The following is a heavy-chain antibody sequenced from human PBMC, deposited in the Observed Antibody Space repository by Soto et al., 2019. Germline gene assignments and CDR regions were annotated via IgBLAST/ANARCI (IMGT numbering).Heavy chain of an antibody. D-gene: IGHD3-3*01. CDR2: IYYSGST. CDR3: ARDSGQYYDFWSGYWS. CDR1: GGSISSGDYY. V-gene: IGHV4-30-4*01. J-gene: IGHJ4*02. Sequence: QVQLQESGPGLVKPSQTLSLTCTVSGGSISSGDYYWSWIRQPPGKGLEWIGYIYYSGSTYYNPSLKSRVTISVDTSKIQFSLKLSSVTAADTAVYYCARDSGQYYDFWSGYWSWGQGTLVTVSS.